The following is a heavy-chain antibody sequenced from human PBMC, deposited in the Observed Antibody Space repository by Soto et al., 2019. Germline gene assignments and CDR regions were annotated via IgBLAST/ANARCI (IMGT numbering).Heavy chain of an antibody. CDR2: MSYDGSSI. J-gene: IGHJ6*02. V-gene: IGHV3-30*18. D-gene: IGHD6-6*01. CDR3: AKEGSGASRLLLYYGMDV. Sequence: GGSLRLSCAASGFSFSTYGMHWVRQAPGKGLEWLAVMSYDGSSIKYADSVKGRFTISRDTSKNTLYLEMNSLTAEDTAVYYCAKEGSGASRLLLYYGMDVWGQGTTVTVSS. CDR1: GFSFSTYG.